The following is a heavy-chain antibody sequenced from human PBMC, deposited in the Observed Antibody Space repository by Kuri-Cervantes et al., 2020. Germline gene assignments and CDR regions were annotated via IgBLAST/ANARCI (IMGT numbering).Heavy chain of an antibody. CDR1: GGSFSGYY. CDR3: AGVDTAMALFDY. CDR2: INHSGST. V-gene: IGHV4-34*01. Sequence: SETLSLTCAVYGGSFSGYYWSWIRQPPGKGLEWIGEINHSGSTNYNPSLKSRVTISVDTSKNQFSLKLSSVTAADTAVYYCAGVDTAMALFDYWGQGTLVTVSS. J-gene: IGHJ4*02. D-gene: IGHD5-18*01.